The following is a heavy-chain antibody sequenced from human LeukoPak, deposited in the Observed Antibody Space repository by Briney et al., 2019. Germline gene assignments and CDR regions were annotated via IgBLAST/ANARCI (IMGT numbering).Heavy chain of an antibody. V-gene: IGHV4-31*03. CDR3: ACCNSTGCYYYHMDV. CDR1: GDPITSGGYY. Sequence: SETLSLTCTVSGDPITSGGYYWSWIRQHPGKGLEWIGYIYYGGSTYYNPSLKSRVTISVDTSKNQFSLNLRSVTAADTAVYYCACCNSTGCYYYHMDVWGKGTTVTVSS. J-gene: IGHJ6*03. D-gene: IGHD2/OR15-2a*01. CDR2: IYYGGST.